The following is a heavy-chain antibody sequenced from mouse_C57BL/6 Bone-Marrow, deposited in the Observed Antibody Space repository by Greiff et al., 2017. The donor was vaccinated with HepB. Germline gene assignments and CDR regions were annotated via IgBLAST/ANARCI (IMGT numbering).Heavy chain of an antibody. J-gene: IGHJ2*01. Sequence: EVQLQESGGGLVKPGGSLKLSCAASGFTFSSYAMSWVRQTPEKRLEWVATISDGGSYTYYPDNVKGRFTISRDNAKNNLYLQMSHLKSEDTAMYYCARDGTAQADYWGQGTTLTVSS. CDR3: ARDGTAQADY. V-gene: IGHV5-4*01. D-gene: IGHD3-2*02. CDR1: GFTFSSYA. CDR2: ISDGGSYT.